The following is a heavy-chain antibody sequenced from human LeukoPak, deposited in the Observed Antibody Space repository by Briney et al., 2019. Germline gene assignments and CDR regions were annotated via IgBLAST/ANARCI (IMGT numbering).Heavy chain of an antibody. Sequence: PGGSLRLSCAASGFTFSSYAMSWVRQAPGKGLEWVAKMNEYGSEIFYVDSVKGRFTISRDNAKNSLYLQMNSLRAEDTAVYYCARVSNYDFWSGYSTYYYYMDVWGKGTTVTVSS. CDR2: MNEYGSEI. V-gene: IGHV3-7*01. J-gene: IGHJ6*03. CDR3: ARVSNYDFWSGYSTYYYYMDV. CDR1: GFTFSSYA. D-gene: IGHD3-3*01.